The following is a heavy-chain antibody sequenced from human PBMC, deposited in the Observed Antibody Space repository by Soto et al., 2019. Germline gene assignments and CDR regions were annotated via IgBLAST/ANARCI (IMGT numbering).Heavy chain of an antibody. J-gene: IGHJ4*02. CDR1: GFTFNNYA. CDR2: ISSDGNNK. CDR3: ARESNAHFDY. V-gene: IGHV3-33*08. Sequence: GGSLRLSCAASGFTFNNYAMNWVRRAPGKGLEWVAHISSDGNNKYYADSVKGRFTISRDNFKNSLYLQMNSLRADDTAVYYCARESNAHFDYWGQGTMVTAPQ. D-gene: IGHD7-27*01.